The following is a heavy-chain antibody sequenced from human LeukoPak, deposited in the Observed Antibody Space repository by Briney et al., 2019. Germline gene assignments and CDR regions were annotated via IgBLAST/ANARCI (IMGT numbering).Heavy chain of an antibody. V-gene: IGHV4-59*08. Sequence: PSETLSLTCTVSGGSISSYYWSWIRQPPGKGLEWIGYIYYSGSTNYNPSLKSRVTISVDTSKNQFSLKLSSVTAADTAVYYCARVGRDTVYNYGMDVWGQGTTVTVSS. CDR2: IYYSGST. J-gene: IGHJ6*02. CDR3: ARVGRDTVYNYGMDV. D-gene: IGHD5-18*01. CDR1: GGSISSYY.